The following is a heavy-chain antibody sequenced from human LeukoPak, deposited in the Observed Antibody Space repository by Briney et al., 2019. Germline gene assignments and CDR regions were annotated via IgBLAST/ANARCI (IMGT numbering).Heavy chain of an antibody. Sequence: SETLSLTCTVSGASVSSSGHYWSWIRQPPGKGLEWIGYVYQSGITNYSPSLKSRVSISVDRFQNRFSLDLTSVTAADTAVYYCAAVDTVDDDSFYIDFWGQGTLITVSS. J-gene: IGHJ4*02. V-gene: IGHV4-61*08. CDR2: VYQSGIT. CDR3: AAVDTVDDDSFYIDF. D-gene: IGHD5-18*01. CDR1: GASVSSSGHY.